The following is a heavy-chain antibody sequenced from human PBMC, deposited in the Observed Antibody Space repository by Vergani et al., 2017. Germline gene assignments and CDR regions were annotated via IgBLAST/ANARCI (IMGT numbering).Heavy chain of an antibody. CDR3: AKANPRNSGYDYLNYYHAMDV. D-gene: IGHD5-12*01. J-gene: IGHJ6*02. CDR2: ICGSGGST. V-gene: IGHV3-23*01. CDR1: GFTFNHYA. Sequence: EVQLLESVGVLVQPGGSLRLSCAASGFTFNHYAMNWVRQAPGKGLEWVSGICGSGGSTYYVGSVKGRFTISRDSSKNTLYLQMNSLSAGDTAVYYCAKANPRNSGYDYLNYYHAMDVWGQGTTVTVSS.